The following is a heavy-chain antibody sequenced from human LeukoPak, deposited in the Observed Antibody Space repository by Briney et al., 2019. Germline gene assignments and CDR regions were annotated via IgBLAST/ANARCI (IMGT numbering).Heavy chain of an antibody. CDR3: ARDSGIRTVDY. CDR1: GFTFSSYW. D-gene: IGHD3-10*01. CDR2: IKVDGSEE. J-gene: IGHJ4*02. Sequence: GGSLRLSCAASGFTFSSYWMSWVRQTPEKGLEWVANIKVDGSEEYYVDSVKGRFTVSRDNAKNSLYLQMNSLRAEDTAVYYCARDSGIRTVDYWGQGTLVTVSS. V-gene: IGHV3-7*01.